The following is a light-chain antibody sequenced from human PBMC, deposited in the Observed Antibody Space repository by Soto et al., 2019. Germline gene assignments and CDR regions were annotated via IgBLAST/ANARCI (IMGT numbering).Light chain of an antibody. CDR3: QQRSNWPPGYT. J-gene: IGKJ2*01. V-gene: IGKV3-15*01. Sequence: EIVMTQSPATLSASPGERATLSCRASQSVRSNLAWYQQKPGQAPRLLIYGASTRATGIPARFSGSGSGTEFTLSIGSLQSEDFAVYYCQQRSNWPPGYTFGQGTKLEIK. CDR2: GAS. CDR1: QSVRSN.